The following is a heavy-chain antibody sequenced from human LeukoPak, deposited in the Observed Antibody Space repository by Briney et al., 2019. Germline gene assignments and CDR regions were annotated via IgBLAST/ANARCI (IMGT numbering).Heavy chain of an antibody. V-gene: IGHV3-66*01. J-gene: IGHJ4*02. CDR1: GVTVSSNY. CDR2: INSGGST. Sequence: PSESLTLSCTASGVTVSSNYMSWVRQAPGKGLEWVAVINSGGSTYYTDSVKGRFTISRDNSKNTLYLQMNSLRAEDTAVYYCARAGKYSRRGSPGTFDYWGQGTLVTVSS. CDR3: ARAGKYSRRGSPGTFDY. D-gene: IGHD5-18*01.